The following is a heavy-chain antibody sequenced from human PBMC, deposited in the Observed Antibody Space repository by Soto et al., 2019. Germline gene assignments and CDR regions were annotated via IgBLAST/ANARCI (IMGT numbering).Heavy chain of an antibody. J-gene: IGHJ4*02. CDR1: GFTFGDYA. CDR2: IRSKAYGGTT. V-gene: IGHV3-49*04. Sequence: SLRLSCTASGFTFGDYAMSWVRQAPGKGLEWVGFIRSKAYGGTTEYAASVKGRFTISRDDSKSIAYLQMNSLKTEDTAVYYCTRDADYYDSSGYYYPMDYWGQRTLVTVSS. D-gene: IGHD3-22*01. CDR3: TRDADYYDSSGYYYPMDY.